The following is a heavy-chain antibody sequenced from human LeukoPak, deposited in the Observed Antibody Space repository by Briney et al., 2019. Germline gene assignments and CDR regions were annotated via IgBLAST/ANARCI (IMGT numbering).Heavy chain of an antibody. J-gene: IGHJ4*02. CDR1: GFFVNSYW. CDR2: ISYDGSNK. D-gene: IGHD3-3*01. Sequence: GGSLRLSCATSGFFVNSYWMTWVRQAPGTGLEWVAVISYDGSNKYYADSVKGRFTISRDNSKNTLYLQMNSLRAEDTAVYCCARGLTDDFWSGYPEYYFDYWGQGTLVTVSS. V-gene: IGHV3-30-3*01. CDR3: ARGLTDDFWSGYPEYYFDY.